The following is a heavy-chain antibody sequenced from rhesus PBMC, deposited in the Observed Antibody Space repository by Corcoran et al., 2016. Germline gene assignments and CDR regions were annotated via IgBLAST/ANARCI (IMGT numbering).Heavy chain of an antibody. CDR3: AREGARTETYGLDS. CDR2: IYGSSGST. Sequence: QVQLQESGPGLVQPSETLSLTCAVSGGSISSGYGWSWIRPPPGKGLEWIGHIYGSSGSTYYKPSLKSRGTSAKDTAKNQFSLKLSSVTAADTAGYDCAREGARTETYGLDSWGQGVVVTVSS. CDR1: GGSISSGYG. V-gene: IGHV4S7*01. D-gene: IGHD1-44*02. J-gene: IGHJ6*01.